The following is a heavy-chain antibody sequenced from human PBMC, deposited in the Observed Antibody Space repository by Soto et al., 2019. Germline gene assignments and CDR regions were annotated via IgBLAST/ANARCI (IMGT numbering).Heavy chain of an antibody. J-gene: IGHJ6*03. CDR1: GGSISSYY. D-gene: IGHD3-10*01. V-gene: IGHV4-59*12. CDR2: IYYSGST. CDR3: ARVAHGSGKDYYYYYMDV. Sequence: SETLSLTCTVSGGSISSYYWSWIRQPPGKGLKWIGYIYYSGSTNYNPSLKSRVTISVDTSKNQFSLKLSSVTAADTAVYYCARVAHGSGKDYYYYYMDVWGKGTTVTVSS.